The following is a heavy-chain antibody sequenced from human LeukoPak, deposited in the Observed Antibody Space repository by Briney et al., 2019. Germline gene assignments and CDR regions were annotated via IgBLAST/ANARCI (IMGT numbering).Heavy chain of an antibody. CDR2: INHSGST. V-gene: IGHV4-34*01. D-gene: IGHD3-3*01. CDR3: AREIFGVVTHYYYYYMDV. CDR1: GGSFSGYY. J-gene: IGHJ6*03. Sequence: SETLSLTCAVYGGSFSGYYWSWIRQPPGKGLEWIGEINHSGSTNYNPSLKSRVTISVDTSKNQFSLKLSSVTAADTAVYYCAREIFGVVTHYYYYYMDVWGKGTTVTVSS.